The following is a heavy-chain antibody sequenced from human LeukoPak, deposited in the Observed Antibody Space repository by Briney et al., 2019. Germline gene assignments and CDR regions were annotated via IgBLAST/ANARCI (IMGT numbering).Heavy chain of an antibody. D-gene: IGHD2-2*03. CDR2: MNPNSGNT. CDR1: GYTFTSYD. CDR3: ARGGSGYCSSTSCHNWFDP. J-gene: IGHJ5*02. Sequence: EASVKVSCKASGYTFTSYDINWVRQATGQGLERMGWMNPNSGNTGYAQKFQGRVTMTRNTSISTAYMELSSLRSEDTAVYYCARGGSGYCSSTSCHNWFDPWGQGTLVTVSS. V-gene: IGHV1-8*01.